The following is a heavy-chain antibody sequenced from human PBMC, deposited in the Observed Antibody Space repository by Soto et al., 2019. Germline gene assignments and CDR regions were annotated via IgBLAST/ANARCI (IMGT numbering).Heavy chain of an antibody. CDR1: GGSITSSSYY. J-gene: IGHJ4*02. CDR2: IYYSGNT. V-gene: IGHV4-39*02. D-gene: IGHD2-15*01. Sequence: QLQLQESGPGLVKPSETLSLTCTVSGGSITSSSYYWGWIRQPPGKGLEWIGSIYYSGNTYYTPSLKSLVTIPVETSKNQFSLKLSSVTAADTAVYYCAREGGRYCSGGSCQVDYWGQGTLVTVSS. CDR3: AREGGRYCSGGSCQVDY.